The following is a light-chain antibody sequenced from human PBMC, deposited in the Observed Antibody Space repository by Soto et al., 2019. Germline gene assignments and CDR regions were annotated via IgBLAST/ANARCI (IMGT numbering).Light chain of an antibody. CDR3: ISYTSNSTYV. V-gene: IGLV2-14*01. J-gene: IGLJ1*01. Sequence: QAVVTQPASVSGSPGQSITISCTGTSSDIGVYNYVSWYQQHPGKAPKLMIYDVSNRPSGVSNRFSGSKSGNTASLTISGLQAEDEADYYCISYTSNSTYVFGTGTKLTVL. CDR1: SSDIGVYNY. CDR2: DVS.